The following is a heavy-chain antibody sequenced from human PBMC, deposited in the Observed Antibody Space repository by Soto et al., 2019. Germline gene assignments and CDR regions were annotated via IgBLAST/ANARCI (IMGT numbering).Heavy chain of an antibody. CDR2: INPNSGGT. V-gene: IGHV1-2*02. Sequence: ASVKVSCKASGYTFTGYYMHWVRQAPGQGLEWMGWINPNSGGTNYAQKFQGRVTMTRDTSISTAHMELSRLRSDDTAVYYCARVNVRYDILTGYYNSYYYYGMDVWGQGTTVTVSS. J-gene: IGHJ6*02. D-gene: IGHD3-9*01. CDR3: ARVNVRYDILTGYYNSYYYYGMDV. CDR1: GYTFTGYY.